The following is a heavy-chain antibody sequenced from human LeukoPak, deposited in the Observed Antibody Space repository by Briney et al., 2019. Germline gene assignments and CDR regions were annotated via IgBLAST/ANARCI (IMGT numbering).Heavy chain of an antibody. D-gene: IGHD1-26*01. Sequence: GASVKVSCKTSGYTFAGYFLHWVQQAPTQGLQWMGRINANSGDTDLAQDFQDRVTMTRDTSIYTAYMELSSLTSDDTAIYYCARDLISTPYWELDYWGQGTLVAVSS. CDR3: ARDLISTPYWELDY. J-gene: IGHJ4*02. CDR1: GYTFAGYF. V-gene: IGHV1-2*06. CDR2: INANSGDT.